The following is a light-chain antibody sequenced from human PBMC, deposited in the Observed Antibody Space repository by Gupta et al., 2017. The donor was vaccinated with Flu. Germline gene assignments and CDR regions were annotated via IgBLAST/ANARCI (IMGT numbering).Light chain of an antibody. Sequence: EVVLTQSPGTLSLSPGEGATLSCRASQNITSIYLAWYQQKPGQAPRFLVYGGSRRATGIPERFSGSGSGTDFTLNINGVEPEDFAVYHCQQYNYAPWTFGQGTKVEIK. V-gene: IGKV3-20*01. CDR3: QQYNYAPWT. J-gene: IGKJ1*01. CDR2: GGS. CDR1: QNITSIY.